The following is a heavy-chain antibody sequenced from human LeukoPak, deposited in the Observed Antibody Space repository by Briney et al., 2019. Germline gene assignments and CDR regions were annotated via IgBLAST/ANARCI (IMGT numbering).Heavy chain of an antibody. D-gene: IGHD3-22*01. CDR1: GYTFTGYY. Sequence: GASVKVSCKASGYTFTGYYMHWVRQAPGQGLEWMGWINPNSGGTNYAQKFQGRVTMTRDTSISTAYMELSRLRSDDTAVYYCARTALYYYDSSGYYYSYWGQGTLVTASS. CDR2: INPNSGGT. CDR3: ARTALYYYDSSGYYYSY. V-gene: IGHV1-2*02. J-gene: IGHJ4*02.